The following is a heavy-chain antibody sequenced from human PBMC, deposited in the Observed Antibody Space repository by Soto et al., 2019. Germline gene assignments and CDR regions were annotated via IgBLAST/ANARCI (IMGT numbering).Heavy chain of an antibody. CDR1: GFTFSRYG. J-gene: IGHJ3*02. V-gene: IGHV3-33*01. D-gene: IGHD5-12*01. CDR2: IGFDGNSK. Sequence: QVQLVESGGGVVQPGRSLRLSCAASGFTFSRYGMNWVRQAPGKGLEWVAGIGFDGNSKYYADSVKGRLTISRDNSKSTLYVQMNSLRGEDTAVYYCARDRVSYSGNGDAFVKRGLGTKVAVSS. CDR3: ARDRVSYSGNGDAFVK.